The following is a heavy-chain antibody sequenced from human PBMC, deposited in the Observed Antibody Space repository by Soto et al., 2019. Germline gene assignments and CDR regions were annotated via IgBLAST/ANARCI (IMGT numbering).Heavy chain of an antibody. CDR3: ATPGPY. CDR2: IGFDGSNK. V-gene: IGHV3-33*01. J-gene: IGHJ4*02. Sequence: QVQLVESGGGVVQPGRSLRLSCAASGFTSSSYYMDWVRQAPGKGLEWVAGIGFDGSNKFYAACVKGRFTISRDNSKNTVSLQMNSLRDEDSAAYYCATPGPYWGQGTLVTVSS. CDR1: GFTSSSYY.